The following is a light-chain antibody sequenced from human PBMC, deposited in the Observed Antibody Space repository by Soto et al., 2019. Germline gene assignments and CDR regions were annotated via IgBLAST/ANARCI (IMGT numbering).Light chain of an antibody. Sequence: DIVMTQSPDSLAVSLGERATINCKSSQSVLYSSNNKNYLTWYQQKPGQPPKLLIYWASTRESGVPDRFSGSGSGTEFTLTISSLQAEDVAVYYCQQCYTTPFTFGPGTKVEIK. CDR1: QSVLYSSNNKNY. V-gene: IGKV4-1*01. CDR2: WAS. CDR3: QQCYTTPFT. J-gene: IGKJ3*01.